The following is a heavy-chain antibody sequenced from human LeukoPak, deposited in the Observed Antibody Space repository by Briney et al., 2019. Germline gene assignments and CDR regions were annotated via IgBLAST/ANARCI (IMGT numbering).Heavy chain of an antibody. CDR1: GFTLSSYW. Sequence: PGGSLRLSCAASGFTLSSYWMSWVRQAPGKGLEWVANIKEDGSEKNFVDSVKGRFTISRGNAKNSLYLQMDSLRADDTAVYYCAAYRGLDFGGQGTLVTVSS. J-gene: IGHJ4*02. CDR2: IKEDGSEK. CDR3: AAYRGLDF. V-gene: IGHV3-7*01. D-gene: IGHD2-21*01.